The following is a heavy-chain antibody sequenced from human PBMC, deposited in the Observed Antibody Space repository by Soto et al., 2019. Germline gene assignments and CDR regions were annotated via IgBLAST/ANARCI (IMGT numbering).Heavy chain of an antibody. D-gene: IGHD3-3*01. V-gene: IGHV3-30*18. Sequence: GGSLRLSCAASGFTFSSYGMHWVRQAPGKGLEWVAVISYDGSNKYYADSVKGRFTISRDNSKNTLYLQMNSLRAEDTAVYYCAKEDTLEQTYYDFWSGYYPPLGAFDIWGQGTMVTVSS. CDR3: AKEDTLEQTYYDFWSGYYPPLGAFDI. CDR1: GFTFSSYG. J-gene: IGHJ3*02. CDR2: ISYDGSNK.